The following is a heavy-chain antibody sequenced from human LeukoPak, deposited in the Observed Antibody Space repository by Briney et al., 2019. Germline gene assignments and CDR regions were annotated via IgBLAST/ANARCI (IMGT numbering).Heavy chain of an antibody. V-gene: IGHV1-8*01. CDR1: GYTFTSYD. CDR2: MNPNSGNT. D-gene: IGHD3-10*01. J-gene: IGHJ4*02. CDR3: ARGRRWFGEHFDY. Sequence: GASVKVSCKASGYTFTSYDINWARQATGQGLEWMGWMNPNSGNTGYAQKFQGRVTMTRNTSISTAYMELSSLRSEDTAVYYCARGRRWFGEHFDYWGQGTLVTVSS.